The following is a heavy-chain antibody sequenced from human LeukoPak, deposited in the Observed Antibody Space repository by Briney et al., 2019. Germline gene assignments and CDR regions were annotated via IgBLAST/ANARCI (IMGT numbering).Heavy chain of an antibody. CDR3: ARLDNERITIFGVVSPDYGMDV. V-gene: IGHV4-4*07. Sequence: SETLSLTRTVSGGSISSYYWSWIRQPAGKGLEWIGRIYTSGSTNYNPSLTSRVTMSVDTSKNQFSLQLSSVTAADTAVYYCARLDNERITIFGVVSPDYGMDVWGQGTTVTVSS. J-gene: IGHJ6*02. CDR2: IYTSGST. CDR1: GGSISSYY. D-gene: IGHD3-3*01.